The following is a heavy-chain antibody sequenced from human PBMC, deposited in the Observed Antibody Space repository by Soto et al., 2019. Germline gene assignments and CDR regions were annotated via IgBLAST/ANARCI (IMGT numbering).Heavy chain of an antibody. CDR2: ISSSSSYI. J-gene: IGHJ5*02. V-gene: IGHV3-21*01. CDR1: GFTFSSYS. Sequence: EVQLVESGGGLVKPGGSLRLSCAASGFTFSSYSMNWVRQAPGKGLEWVSSISSSSSYIYYADSVKGRFTISRDNAKNSLYLQMNGLRAEDTAVYYCARVDDFCSGYQYNWFDPWGQGTLVTVSS. CDR3: ARVDDFCSGYQYNWFDP. D-gene: IGHD3-3*01.